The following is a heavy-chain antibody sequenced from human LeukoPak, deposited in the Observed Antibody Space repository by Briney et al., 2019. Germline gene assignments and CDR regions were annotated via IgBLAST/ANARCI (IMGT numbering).Heavy chain of an antibody. J-gene: IGHJ4*02. CDR1: GFTFSSYA. D-gene: IGHD2-21*02. CDR2: ISGSGGST. V-gene: IGHV3-23*01. CDR3: AKGYNIVVVTAIVSLHYFDY. Sequence: PGGSLRLSCAASGFTFSSYAMSWVRQAPGKGLEWVSAISGSGGSTYYADSVKGRFTISRDNSKNTLYLQMNSLRAEDTAVYYCAKGYNIVVVTAIVSLHYFDYWGQGTLVTVSS.